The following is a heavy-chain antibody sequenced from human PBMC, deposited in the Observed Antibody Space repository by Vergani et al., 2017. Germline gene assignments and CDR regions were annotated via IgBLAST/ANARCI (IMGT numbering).Heavy chain of an antibody. D-gene: IGHD3-22*01. V-gene: IGHV3-23*04. Sequence: VQVVESGGGVDQPGGSLRLSCAVSGFRFSDYGMHWVRQAPGRGLEWVSTISSDGGSTYYADSVKGPFTISRDNSKSTLSQQMDSLTAEDTAIYYCAGPQGTSAYYYGGFDYWGQGILVTVSS. CDR2: ISSDGGST. J-gene: IGHJ4*02. CDR1: GFRFSDYG. CDR3: AGPQGTSAYYYGGFDY.